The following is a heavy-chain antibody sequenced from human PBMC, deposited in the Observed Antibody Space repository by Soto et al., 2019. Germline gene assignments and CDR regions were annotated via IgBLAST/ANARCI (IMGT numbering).Heavy chain of an antibody. V-gene: IGHV1-3*01. Sequence: QVQLVQSGTEVKKPGASVKVSCLASAYTFTSYAIHWVRQAPGQRLEWMGWINAGNGDTKYSQKFQARVTITRDTAARTAYMELSGLTSGDTAVYYCARSLVGARGEILYHGMDVWGQGTTVTVSS. CDR3: ARSLVGARGEILYHGMDV. D-gene: IGHD1-26*01. CDR2: INAGNGDT. CDR1: AYTFTSYA. J-gene: IGHJ6*01.